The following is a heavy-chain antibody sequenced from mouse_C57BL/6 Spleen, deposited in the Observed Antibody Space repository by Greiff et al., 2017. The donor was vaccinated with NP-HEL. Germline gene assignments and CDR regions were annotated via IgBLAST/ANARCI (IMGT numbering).Heavy chain of an antibody. J-gene: IGHJ1*03. V-gene: IGHV1-54*01. D-gene: IGHD1-1*01. CDR1: GYAFTNYL. CDR3: ARITTVVYWYFDV. Sequence: QVQLQQSGAELVRPGTSVKVSCKASGYAFTNYLIEWVKQRPGQGLEWIGVINPGSGGTNYNEKFKGKATLTADKSSSTAYMQLSSLTSEDSAVYFCARITTVVYWYFDVGGTGTTVTVSS. CDR2: INPGSGGT.